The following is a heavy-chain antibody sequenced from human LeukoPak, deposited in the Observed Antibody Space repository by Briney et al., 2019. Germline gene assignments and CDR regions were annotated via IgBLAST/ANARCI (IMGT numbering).Heavy chain of an antibody. V-gene: IGHV3-53*01. CDR1: GFTVSSNY. Sequence: PGGSLRLSCAASGFTVSSNYMSWVRQAPGKGLEWVSIIYSGGDTYYADSVKGRFTISRDNSKNTLCLQMNSLRAEDTAVYYCASPRSETDYWGQGTLVTVSS. J-gene: IGHJ4*02. D-gene: IGHD6-19*01. CDR3: ASPRSETDY. CDR2: IYSGGDT.